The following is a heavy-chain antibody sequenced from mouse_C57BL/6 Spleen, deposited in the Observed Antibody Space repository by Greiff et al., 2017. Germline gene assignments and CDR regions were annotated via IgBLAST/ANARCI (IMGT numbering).Heavy chain of an antibody. CDR3: AKHSLRGDYDVYAMDY. Sequence: VKLVESGPGLVAPSQSLSITCTVSGFSLTSYGVDWVRQPPGKGLEWLGVIWGGGSTNYNSALMSRLSISKDNSKSQVFLKMNSLQTDDTAMYYCAKHSLRGDYDVYAMDYWGQGTSVTVSS. CDR1: GFSLTSYG. CDR2: IWGGGST. J-gene: IGHJ4*01. D-gene: IGHD2-4*01. V-gene: IGHV2-9*01.